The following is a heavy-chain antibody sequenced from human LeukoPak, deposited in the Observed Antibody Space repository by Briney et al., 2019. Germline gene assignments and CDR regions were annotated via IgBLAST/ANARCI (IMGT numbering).Heavy chain of an antibody. Sequence: GESLKISCKASGYKFTNYWVGWVRQMPGKGLEWMTIIYPGDSETRYSPSFQGQVTISADKSIGTMYLQWSSLKASDTAMYYCARALRTGQGDYVPVLWGQGTLVIVSS. CDR3: ARALRTGQGDYVPVL. V-gene: IGHV5-51*01. D-gene: IGHD4-17*01. CDR1: GYKFTNYW. J-gene: IGHJ4*02. CDR2: IYPGDSET.